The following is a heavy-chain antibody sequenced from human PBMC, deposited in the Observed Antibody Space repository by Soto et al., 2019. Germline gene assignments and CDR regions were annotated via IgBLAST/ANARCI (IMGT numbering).Heavy chain of an antibody. CDR1: GYTFTSYD. V-gene: IGHV1-8*01. CDR2: ANPNTGHT. Sequence: QVQLVQSGAEVKKPGASVKVSCKASGYTFTSYDINWVRQATGQGLEWMGCANPNTGHTGYAQKFQGRVNMTRKTSLSTAYMELDSLRSEDTAVYYCVRLFYYGSGSWVEWGQGTLVTVSS. J-gene: IGHJ4*02. D-gene: IGHD3-10*01. CDR3: VRLFYYGSGSWVE.